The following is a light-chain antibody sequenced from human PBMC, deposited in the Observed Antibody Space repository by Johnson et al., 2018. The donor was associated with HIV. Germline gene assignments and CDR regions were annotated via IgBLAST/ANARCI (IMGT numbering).Light chain of an antibody. V-gene: IGLV1-51*01. J-gene: IGLJ1*01. CDR1: NSNIGNNY. CDR3: GTWDSSLSAYV. Sequence: QSILTQPPSVSAAPGQKVTISCSGSNSNIGNNYVSWYQHLPGAAPKLLIYDSNKRPSGIPDRFSGSKSGTSATLGITGLQTGDEADYYCGTWDSSLSAYVFGTGTKVTVL. CDR2: DSN.